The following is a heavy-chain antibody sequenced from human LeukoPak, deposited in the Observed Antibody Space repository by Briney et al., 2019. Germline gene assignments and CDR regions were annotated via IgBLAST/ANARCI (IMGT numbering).Heavy chain of an antibody. Sequence: PGGSLRLSCAASGFSVSSNYISWVRQAPGKGLEWVSVIYSDGSTKYADSVKARFTISRDNSRNTVYLQVKSLRVEDTAVYYCARATLENWGQGTLVTVSS. CDR2: IYSDGST. V-gene: IGHV3-53*01. CDR3: ARATLEN. J-gene: IGHJ4*02. CDR1: GFSVSSNY.